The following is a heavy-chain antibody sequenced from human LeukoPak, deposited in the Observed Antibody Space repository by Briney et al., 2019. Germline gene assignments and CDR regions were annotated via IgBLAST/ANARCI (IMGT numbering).Heavy chain of an antibody. D-gene: IGHD3-9*01. J-gene: IGHJ4*02. CDR3: AKWGDYDVLTGYYVSDY. Sequence: GRSLRLSCAASGFTFSSYEMNWVRQAPGKGLEWVSYISSSGSTIYYADSVKGRFTISRDNAKNSLYLQMNSLRAEDTAVYYCAKWGDYDVLTGYYVSDYWGQGTLVTVSS. CDR1: GFTFSSYE. V-gene: IGHV3-48*03. CDR2: ISSSGSTI.